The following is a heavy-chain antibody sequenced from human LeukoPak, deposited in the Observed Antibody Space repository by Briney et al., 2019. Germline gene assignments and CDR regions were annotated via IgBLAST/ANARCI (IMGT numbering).Heavy chain of an antibody. CDR2: IDSVGRST. CDR3: ASDYYGMDV. Sequence: GGSLRLSCAASGFTFSSYWMNWVRQAPGKGLVWVSRIDSVGRSTSYADSVKGRFTISRDNAKNTVFLQMNSLRAEDTAVYYCASDYYGMDVWGQGTTVTVSS. V-gene: IGHV3-74*01. J-gene: IGHJ6*02. CDR1: GFTFSSYW.